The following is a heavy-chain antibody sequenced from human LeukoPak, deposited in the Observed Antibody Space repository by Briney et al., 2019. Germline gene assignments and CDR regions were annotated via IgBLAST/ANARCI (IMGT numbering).Heavy chain of an antibody. J-gene: IGHJ4*02. V-gene: IGHV3-21*01. D-gene: IGHD4-23*01. CDR3: ARGGVGGNDY. Sequence: GGSLRLSCAASGFTFSSYSMNWVRQAPGRGLEWVSSISSSSSYIYYADSVKGRFTISRDNAKNSLYLQMNSLRAEDTAVYYCARGGVGGNDYWGQGTLVTVSS. CDR2: ISSSSSYI. CDR1: GFTFSSYS.